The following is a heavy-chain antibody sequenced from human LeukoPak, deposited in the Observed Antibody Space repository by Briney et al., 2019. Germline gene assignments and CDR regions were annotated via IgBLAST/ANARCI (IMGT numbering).Heavy chain of an antibody. J-gene: IGHJ5*01. Sequence: GGSLRLSCAASGFTFSSYGMHWVRQAPGKGLEWVAFILSDGSTKYYEDSVKGRFSISRDNSNKTLYLQMNSLSAEDTGMYYCATPPYGTDTYGSWFESWGQGTLVTVSS. CDR1: GFTFSSYG. D-gene: IGHD3-10*01. V-gene: IGHV3-30*02. CDR2: ILSDGSTK. CDR3: ATPPYGTDTYGSWFES.